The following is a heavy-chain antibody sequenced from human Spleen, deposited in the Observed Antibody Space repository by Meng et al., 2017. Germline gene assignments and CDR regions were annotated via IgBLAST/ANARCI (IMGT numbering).Heavy chain of an antibody. J-gene: IGHJ5*02. CDR1: GYRFTSYG. CDR2: ISAYNGNT. D-gene: IGHD1-26*01. V-gene: IGHV1-18*01. CDR3: ARSLDWFDP. Sequence: VPLVQCGAEVKKPGGPVKVFCKTSGYRFTSYGISWVRQAPGQGLEWMGWISAYNGNTNYAQKFQGRVMMTTDTSTSTAYMELRSLRSDDTAVFYCARSLDWFDPWGQGTLVTVSS.